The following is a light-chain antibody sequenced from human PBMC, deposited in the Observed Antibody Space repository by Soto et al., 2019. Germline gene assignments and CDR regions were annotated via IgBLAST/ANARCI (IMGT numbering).Light chain of an antibody. CDR2: KAS. CDR1: QSVSSW. J-gene: IGKJ1*01. V-gene: IGKV1-5*03. Sequence: DIQMTQSPSTLSASVVDIVTITCRASQSVSSWLAWYQHKPGKAPKLLIYKASSLESGVPSRFSGSGSGTEFTLTISSLQPDDFATYYCQQYNSYSRTFGQGTKVDIK. CDR3: QQYNSYSRT.